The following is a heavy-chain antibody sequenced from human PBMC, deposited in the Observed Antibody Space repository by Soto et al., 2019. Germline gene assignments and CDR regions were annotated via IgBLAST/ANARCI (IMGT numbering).Heavy chain of an antibody. D-gene: IGHD6-6*01. J-gene: IGHJ4*02. V-gene: IGHV3-23*01. CDR3: AKFLVGPDDYFDY. CDR1: GFTFSSYA. CDR2: ISGSGGST. Sequence: GGSLRLSCAASGFTFSSYAMSWVRQAPGKGLEWVSAISGSGGSTYYADSVKGRFTISRDNSKNTLYLQMNSLRAEDTAVYYSAKFLVGPDDYFDYWGQGTLVTVSS.